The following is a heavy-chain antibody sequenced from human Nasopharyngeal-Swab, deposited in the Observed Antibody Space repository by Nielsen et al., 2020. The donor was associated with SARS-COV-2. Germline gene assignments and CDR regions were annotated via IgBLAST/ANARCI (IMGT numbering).Heavy chain of an antibody. Sequence: GESLKISCAASGFTFSSYAMSWVRQAPGKGLEWVSVISGSGGSTYYADSVKGRFTISRDNSKNTLYLQMNSLRAEDTAIYYCAKEEVALDSWGQGTLVTVSS. D-gene: IGHD2-15*01. V-gene: IGHV3-23*01. CDR3: AKEEVALDS. CDR1: GFTFSSYA. J-gene: IGHJ4*02. CDR2: ISGSGGST.